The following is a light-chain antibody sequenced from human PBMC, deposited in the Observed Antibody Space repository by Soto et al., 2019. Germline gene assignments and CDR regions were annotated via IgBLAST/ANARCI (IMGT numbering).Light chain of an antibody. CDR2: DAS. V-gene: IGKV1-5*01. CDR1: QSISSW. J-gene: IGKJ1*01. CDR3: QHYNSDRA. Sequence: DIQMTQSPSTLSASVGDRVTITCRASQSISSWLAWYQQKPGKAPKLLIYDASSLESGGPSRFSVSRSGTEFTLTISSLQPNDFAAYYCQHYNSDRACGQGPKVDSK.